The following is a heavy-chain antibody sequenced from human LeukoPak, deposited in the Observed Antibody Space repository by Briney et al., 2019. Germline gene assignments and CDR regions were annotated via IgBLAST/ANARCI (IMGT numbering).Heavy chain of an antibody. CDR2: ISSSGSTI. CDR1: GFTFSDYY. D-gene: IGHD3-22*01. Sequence: PGGSLRLSCAASGFTFSDYYMSWLRQAPGKGLEWVSYISSSGSTIYYADSVKGRFTVSRDNAKNSLYLQMNSLRAEDTAVYYCARLDGGYYDSSGYFLDGMDVWGQGTTVTVSS. J-gene: IGHJ6*02. V-gene: IGHV3-11*01. CDR3: ARLDGGYYDSSGYFLDGMDV.